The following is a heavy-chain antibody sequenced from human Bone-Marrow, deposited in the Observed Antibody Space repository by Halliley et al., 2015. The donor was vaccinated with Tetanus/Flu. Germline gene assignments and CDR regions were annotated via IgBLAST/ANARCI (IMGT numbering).Heavy chain of an antibody. Sequence: TLSLTCTVSGGSISGYFWSWMRQPPGRGLEWLGYMYYSGATNYNPSLKSRATISIDTSKNQLSPNLRSVTAADTAVYYCARGGPPNRRARAHDYLGQGTLATVSS. V-gene: IGHV4-59*01. J-gene: IGHJ4*02. CDR3: ARGGPPNRRARAHDY. D-gene: IGHD6-6*01. CDR1: GGSISGYF. CDR2: MYYSGAT.